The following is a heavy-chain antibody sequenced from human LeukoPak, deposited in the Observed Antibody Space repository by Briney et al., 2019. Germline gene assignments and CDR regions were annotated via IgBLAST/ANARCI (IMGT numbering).Heavy chain of an antibody. Sequence: SVRVSCKASGGTFSNYAVSWVRQAPGQGLEWMGGIIPIFGTTNYAQKFQGRVTINADESTSTAYMELSSLRSEDTAVYYCARGTGSDTSGYCFDYWGQGTLVTVSS. D-gene: IGHD3-22*01. CDR2: IIPIFGTT. CDR3: ARGTGSDTSGYCFDY. V-gene: IGHV1-69*13. J-gene: IGHJ4*02. CDR1: GGTFSNYA.